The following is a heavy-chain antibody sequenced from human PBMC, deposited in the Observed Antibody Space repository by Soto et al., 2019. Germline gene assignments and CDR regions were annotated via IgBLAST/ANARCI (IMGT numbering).Heavy chain of an antibody. CDR2: ISTSGSII. J-gene: IGHJ4*02. Sequence: EVQLVESGGDLVQPGGSLRLSCAASGFTFSRYEMNWVRQAPGKGLEWISYISTSGSIIYYADSVKGRFTISRDNAKNSLYLQMNSLRAEDTAVYYCARELAAAGSFDYWGQGTLVTVSS. CDR3: ARELAAAGSFDY. V-gene: IGHV3-48*03. CDR1: GFTFSRYE. D-gene: IGHD6-13*01.